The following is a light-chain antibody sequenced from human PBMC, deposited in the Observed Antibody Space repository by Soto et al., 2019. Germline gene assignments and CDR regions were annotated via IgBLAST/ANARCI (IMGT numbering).Light chain of an antibody. CDR2: AAS. CDR3: LQHNSYHRT. V-gene: IGKV1-17*01. Sequence: DIPMTQSPSSLSASVGDRVTITSRASQDIRNDLGWYQQNAGKAPSRLISAASTLQRGLPSRFSGSASGTEFTLTISRRQPEDFVTYYCLQHNSYHRTFGQGTKVEIK. J-gene: IGKJ1*01. CDR1: QDIRND.